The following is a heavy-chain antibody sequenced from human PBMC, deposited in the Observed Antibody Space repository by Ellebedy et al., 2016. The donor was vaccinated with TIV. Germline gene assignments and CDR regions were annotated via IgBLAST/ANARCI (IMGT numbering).Heavy chain of an antibody. D-gene: IGHD1-1*01. CDR3: ARSVQYGFDV. CDR2: ISFDASNR. V-gene: IGHV3-30*03. J-gene: IGHJ3*01. Sequence: GESLKISXAGSGFNFSSYGMHWVRQAPGKGLEWVAVISFDASNRYYGDSVTGRFTISRDNSKNTVYLQMNSLRGEDTATYYCARSVQYGFDVWGRGTMVTVSS. CDR1: GFNFSSYG.